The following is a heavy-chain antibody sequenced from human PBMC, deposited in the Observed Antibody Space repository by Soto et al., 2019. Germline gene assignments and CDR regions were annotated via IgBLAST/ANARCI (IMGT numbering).Heavy chain of an antibody. V-gene: IGHV3-23*01. CDR2: LSSSGGST. J-gene: IGHJ1*01. CDR3: ATVGLVGTAEFLHH. CDR1: GLTFSRSA. D-gene: IGHD1-1*01. Sequence: PGGSLRLSCAASGLTFSRSAMNWVRQAPGKGLEWVSGLSSSGGSTFYADSVKGRFTISRDNSKNTLYLQMNSLRAEDTAVYYCATVGLVGTAEFLHHWGQGTLVTVSS.